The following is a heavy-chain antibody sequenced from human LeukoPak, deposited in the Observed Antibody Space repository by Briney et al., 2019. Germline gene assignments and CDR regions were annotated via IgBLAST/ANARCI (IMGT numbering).Heavy chain of an antibody. J-gene: IGHJ4*02. V-gene: IGHV4-39*01. Sequence: SETLSLTCTVSGGSISSSSYYWGWIRQPPGKGLEWIGSIYYSGSTYYNPSLKSRVTISVDTSKNQFSLKLSSVTAADTAVYYCARGPDCSSTSCYTAFDYWGQGTLVTVSS. CDR2: IYYSGST. CDR1: GGSISSSSYY. CDR3: ARGPDCSSTSCYTAFDY. D-gene: IGHD2-2*02.